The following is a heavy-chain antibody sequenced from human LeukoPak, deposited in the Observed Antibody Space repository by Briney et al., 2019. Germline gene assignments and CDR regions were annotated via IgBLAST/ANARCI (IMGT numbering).Heavy chain of an antibody. Sequence: SQTLSLTCAISGDSVSSNSAAWNWIRQSPSRGLEWLGRTYYRSKWYNDYAVSVKSRITINPDTSKNQFSLQLNSVTPEDTAVYYCARDQAWDDYGDQYYYYYGMDVWGQGTTVTVSS. D-gene: IGHD4-17*01. CDR1: GDSVSSNSAA. J-gene: IGHJ6*02. CDR2: TYYRSKWYN. CDR3: ARDQAWDDYGDQYYYYYGMDV. V-gene: IGHV6-1*01.